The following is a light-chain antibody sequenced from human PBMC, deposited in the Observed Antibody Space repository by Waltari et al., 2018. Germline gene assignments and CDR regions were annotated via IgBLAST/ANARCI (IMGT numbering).Light chain of an antibody. V-gene: IGKV1-5*03. Sequence: DIQMTQSPSTLSASVGDRVTITCRASQSISNWLAWYQQKPGKAPKPLIYKASSLESGVPSRFSGSGSGTEFTLTISSLQSDDFATYYCQQYNSYPWTFGQGTKVEIK. J-gene: IGKJ1*01. CDR2: KAS. CDR1: QSISNW. CDR3: QQYNSYPWT.